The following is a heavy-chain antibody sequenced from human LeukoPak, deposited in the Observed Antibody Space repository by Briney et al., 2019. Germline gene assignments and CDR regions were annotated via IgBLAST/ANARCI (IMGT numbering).Heavy chain of an antibody. CDR2: INDEGTST. CDR1: GFTFSNYW. CDR3: ATGSGLWSPDY. J-gene: IGHJ4*02. V-gene: IGHV3-74*01. Sequence: GGSLRLSCAASGFTFSNYWMHWVRQAPGKGLVWVSRINDEGTSTSYADSVKGRFTISRDNAKNRLYVRMNSLRVEDTAVYYCATGSGLWSPDYWGQGTLVAVSS. D-gene: IGHD5-18*01.